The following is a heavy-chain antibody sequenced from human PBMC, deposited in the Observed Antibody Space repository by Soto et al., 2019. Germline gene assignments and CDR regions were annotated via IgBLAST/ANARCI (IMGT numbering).Heavy chain of an antibody. J-gene: IGHJ6*02. V-gene: IGHV4-34*01. CDR2: INHSGST. CDR3: ARTEGVVTPFYYYYYGMDV. Sequence: KTSETLSLTCAVYGGSFSGYYWSWIRQPPGKGLEWIGEINHSGSTNYNPSLKSRVTISVDTSKNQFSLKLSSVTAADTAVYYCARTEGVVTPFYYYYYGMDVWGQGTTVTVSS. CDR1: GGSFSGYY. D-gene: IGHD3-3*01.